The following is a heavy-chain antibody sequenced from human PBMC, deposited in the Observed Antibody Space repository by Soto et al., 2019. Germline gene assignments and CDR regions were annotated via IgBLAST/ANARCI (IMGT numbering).Heavy chain of an antibody. CDR3: ARVRYDRSGFDH. J-gene: IGHJ4*02. CDR2: ISHSGIT. CDR1: GDSISRSHW. D-gene: IGHD3-22*01. Sequence: QVQLQESGPGLVRPSGALSVTCAVSGDSISRSHWWSWVRQSPGKGLEWIGEISHSGITNYNPSLKSRVTMSRDKSKNQLSLKLTSVTAADTAVYYCARVRYDRSGFDHWGQGTLVSVSS. V-gene: IGHV4-4*02.